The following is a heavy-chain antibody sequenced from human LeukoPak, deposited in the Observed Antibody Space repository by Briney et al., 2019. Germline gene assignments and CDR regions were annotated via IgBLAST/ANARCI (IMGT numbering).Heavy chain of an antibody. V-gene: IGHV3-30*02. Sequence: GGSLRLSCAASGFTFSSFGMHWVRQAPGKGLEWVAFIRNDGSHKYYADSVKGRFTISRDNSKNTLYLQMNSLRAEDTAVYYCARDPIYCSSTSCRRYYYYYYMDVWGKGTTVTVSS. CDR2: IRNDGSHK. CDR1: GFTFSSFG. J-gene: IGHJ6*03. D-gene: IGHD2-2*01. CDR3: ARDPIYCSSTSCRRYYYYYYMDV.